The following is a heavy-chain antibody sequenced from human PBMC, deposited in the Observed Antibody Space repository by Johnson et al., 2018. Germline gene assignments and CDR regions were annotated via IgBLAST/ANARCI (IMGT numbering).Heavy chain of an antibody. D-gene: IGHD3-22*01. J-gene: IGHJ3*02. V-gene: IGHV3-23*04. CDR3: AKTMIVVVITPDAFDI. CDR1: GFTFSSYA. Sequence: VQLVESGGGVVQXGGSXRLXCAASGFTFSSYAMSWVRQAPGKGLEWVSAISGSGGSTYYADSVKGRFTISRDNSKNTLYLQMNSLRAEDTAVYYCAKTMIVVVITPDAFDIWGQGTMVTVSS. CDR2: ISGSGGST.